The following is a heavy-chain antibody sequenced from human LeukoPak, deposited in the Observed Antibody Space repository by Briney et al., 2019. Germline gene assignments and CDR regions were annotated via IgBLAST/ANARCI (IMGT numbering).Heavy chain of an antibody. V-gene: IGHV3-48*03. CDR3: ARGGQHYYGSGSEPLDY. J-gene: IGHJ4*02. CDR2: ISSSGSTI. D-gene: IGHD3-10*01. Sequence: GGSLRLSCAASGFTFSSYEMNWVRQAPGKGLEWVSYISSSGSTIYYADSVKGRFTISRDNAKNSLYLQMNSLRAEDTAVYYCARGGQHYYGSGSEPLDYWGQGTLVTVSS. CDR1: GFTFSSYE.